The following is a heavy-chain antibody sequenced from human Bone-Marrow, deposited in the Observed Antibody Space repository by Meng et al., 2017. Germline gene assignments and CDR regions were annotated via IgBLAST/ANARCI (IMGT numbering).Heavy chain of an antibody. CDR2: ISYDGSNK. D-gene: IGHD3-10*01. J-gene: IGHJ4*02. V-gene: IGHV3-30*01. CDR3: ARVGYYGSGIRWHFDY. Sequence: GGSLRLSCAASGFTFSSYWMSWVRQAPGKGLEWVAVISYDGSNKYYADSVKGRFTISRDNSKNTLYLQMNSLRAEDTAVYYCARVGYYGSGIRWHFDYWGQGTLVTVSS. CDR1: GFTFSSYW.